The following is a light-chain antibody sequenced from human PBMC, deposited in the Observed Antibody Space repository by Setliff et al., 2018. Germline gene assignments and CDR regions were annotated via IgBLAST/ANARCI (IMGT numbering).Light chain of an antibody. V-gene: IGLV2-14*03. CDR2: DVS. CDR1: GSDVGGYNS. CDR3: SSYTSSSTLV. Sequence: QSVLTQPASVSGSPGQSITISCTGTGSDVGGYNSVSWYQQHPGKAPKLMIYDVSKRPSGVSNRFSGSKSGNTASLTISGLQAEDEADYYCSSYTSSSTLVFGGGTKVTVL. J-gene: IGLJ2*01.